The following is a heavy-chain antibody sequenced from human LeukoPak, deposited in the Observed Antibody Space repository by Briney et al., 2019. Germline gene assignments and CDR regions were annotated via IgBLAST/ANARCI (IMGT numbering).Heavy chain of an antibody. CDR1: GFTFSSYA. D-gene: IGHD3-22*01. V-gene: IGHV3-30*04. CDR3: ARGLPYYDSSGYYPHFDY. J-gene: IGHJ4*02. Sequence: PGRSLRLSCAASGFTFSSYAMHWVRQAPGKGLEWVAVISYDGRTKYYADSVKGPFTISRDTSKSTLYLQMNSLRAEDTAVYYCARGLPYYDSSGYYPHFDYWGQGTLVTVSS. CDR2: ISYDGRTK.